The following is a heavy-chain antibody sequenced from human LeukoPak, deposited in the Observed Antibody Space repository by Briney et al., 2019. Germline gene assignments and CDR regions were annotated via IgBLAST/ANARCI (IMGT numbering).Heavy chain of an antibody. CDR3: TGGPLRYFDWLSLDY. D-gene: IGHD3-9*01. V-gene: IGHV3-49*04. CDR1: GFTFGDYA. Sequence: GGSLRLSCTASGFTFGDYAMGWVRQAPGKGLEWVGFIRSKAYGGTTEYAASVKGRFTISRDDSKSIAYLQMNSLKTEDTAVYYCTGGPLRYFDWLSLDYWGQGTLVTVSS. J-gene: IGHJ4*02. CDR2: IRSKAYGGTT.